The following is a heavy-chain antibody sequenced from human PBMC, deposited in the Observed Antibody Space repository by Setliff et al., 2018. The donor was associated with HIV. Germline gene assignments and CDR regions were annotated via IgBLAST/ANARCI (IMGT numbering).Heavy chain of an antibody. D-gene: IGHD3-3*01. CDR1: GGSFAASH. CDR3: ARINVLQFLEWSAKEGPFDY. V-gene: IGHV4-34*01. J-gene: IGHJ4*02. CDR2: ISHSGDT. Sequence: SETLSLTCAVYGGSFAASHWSWIRQSPGKGLEWIGEISHSGDTKYNPSLKSRVTMSVDTSKRQFSLNLTSVTAADTAVYYCARINVLQFLEWSAKEGPFDYWGQGTPVTVSS.